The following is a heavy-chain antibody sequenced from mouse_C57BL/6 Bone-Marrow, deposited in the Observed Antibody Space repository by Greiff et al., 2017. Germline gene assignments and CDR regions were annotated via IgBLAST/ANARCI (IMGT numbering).Heavy chain of an antibody. Sequence: QVQLKESGAELVRPGTSVKLSCKASGYTFTSYWMHWVKQRPGQGLEWIGVIDPSDSYTNYNQKFKGKATLTVDTSSSTAYMPLSSLTSEDYAVYYWARSHYYVHWYFDVWGTGTTVTVFS. CDR1: GYTFTSYW. CDR3: ARSHYYVHWYFDV. D-gene: IGHD1-2*01. V-gene: IGHV1-59*01. J-gene: IGHJ1*03. CDR2: IDPSDSYT.